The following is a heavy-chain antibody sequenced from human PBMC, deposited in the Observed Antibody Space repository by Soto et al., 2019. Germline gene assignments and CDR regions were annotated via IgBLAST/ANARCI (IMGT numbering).Heavy chain of an antibody. CDR3: ARDTRGHYYYYGMDV. D-gene: IGHD1-1*01. CDR2: IWYDGSNK. CDR1: GFTFSSYG. Sequence: GGSLRLSCAASGFTFSSYGMHWVRQAPGKGLEWVAVIWYDGSNKYYADSVKGRFTISRDNSKNTLYLQMNSLRAEDTAVYYCARDTRGHYYYYGMDVWGQGTTVTVSS. J-gene: IGHJ6*02. V-gene: IGHV3-33*01.